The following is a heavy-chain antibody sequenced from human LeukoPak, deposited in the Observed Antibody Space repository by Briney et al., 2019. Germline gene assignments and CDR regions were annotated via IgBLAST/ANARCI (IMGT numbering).Heavy chain of an antibody. CDR3: ARVSLYYDILTGDEPYYFDY. D-gene: IGHD3-9*01. Sequence: GGSLRLSCAASGFTFSSYAMSWVRQAPGKGLVWVSRINSDGSSTSYADSVKGRFTISRDNAKNTLYLQMNSLRAEDTAVYYCARVSLYYDILTGDEPYYFDYWGQGTLVTVSS. J-gene: IGHJ4*02. V-gene: IGHV3-74*01. CDR2: INSDGSST. CDR1: GFTFSSYA.